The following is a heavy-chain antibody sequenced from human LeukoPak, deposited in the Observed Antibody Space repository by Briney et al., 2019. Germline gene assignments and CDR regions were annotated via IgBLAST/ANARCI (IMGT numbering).Heavy chain of an antibody. J-gene: IGHJ6*02. CDR3: ARDYDILTGFYGMDV. V-gene: IGHV3-21*01. CDR1: GFTFSSYS. D-gene: IGHD3-9*01. Sequence: PGGSLRLSCAASGFTFSSYSMNWVRQAPGKGLEWVSSISSSSSYIYYADSVKGRFTISRDNAKNSLYLQMNSLRAEDTAVYYCARDYDILTGFYGMDVWGQGTTVTVSS. CDR2: ISSSSSYI.